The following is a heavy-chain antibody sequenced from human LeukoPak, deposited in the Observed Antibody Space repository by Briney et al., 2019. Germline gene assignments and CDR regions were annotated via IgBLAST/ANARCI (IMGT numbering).Heavy chain of an antibody. CDR2: IWYDGGNK. CDR3: AKSVTIFEWGGGPFDY. D-gene: IGHD3-3*01. J-gene: IGHJ4*02. V-gene: IGHV3-33*06. CDR1: GFTFSSYG. Sequence: PGGSLRLSCAASGFTFSSYGMHWVRQAPGKGLEWVAVIWYDGGNKYYADSVKGRFTISRDNSKNTLYLQMNSLRAEDTAVYYCAKSVTIFEWGGGPFDYWGQGTLVTVSS.